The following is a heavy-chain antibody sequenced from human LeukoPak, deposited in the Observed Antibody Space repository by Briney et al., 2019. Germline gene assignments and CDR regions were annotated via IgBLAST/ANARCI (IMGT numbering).Heavy chain of an antibody. CDR3: ATSHDSSGYYSAFDI. Sequence: GASVKVSCKVSGYTLTELSMHWVRQAPGKGIEWMGGFDPEDGETIYAQKFQGRVTMTEDTSTDTAYMELSSLRSEDTAVYYCATSHDSSGYYSAFDIWGQGTMVTVSS. CDR2: FDPEDGET. CDR1: GYTLTELS. D-gene: IGHD3-22*01. V-gene: IGHV1-24*01. J-gene: IGHJ3*02.